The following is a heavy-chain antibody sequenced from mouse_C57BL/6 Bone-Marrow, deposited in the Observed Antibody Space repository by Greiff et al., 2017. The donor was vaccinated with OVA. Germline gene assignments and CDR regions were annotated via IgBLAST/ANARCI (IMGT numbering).Heavy chain of an antibody. D-gene: IGHD1-1*01. CDR3: ARGNFGSSFYAMDY. CDR1: GFNIKNTY. CDR2: IDPANDNT. J-gene: IGHJ4*01. Sequence: VQLQQSVAELVRPGASVKLSCTASGFNIKNTYMHWVKQRPEQGLEWIGRIDPANDNTKYAPKFQGKATMTADPSSKTSYLQLSSLSSEDTAVYCCARGNFGSSFYAMDYWGQGTSVTVSS. V-gene: IGHV14-3*01.